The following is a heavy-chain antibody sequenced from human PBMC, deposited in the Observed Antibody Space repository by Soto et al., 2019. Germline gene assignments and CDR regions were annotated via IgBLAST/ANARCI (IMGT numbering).Heavy chain of an antibody. CDR1: GGTFSSYA. CDR3: ARKSGNSSGYYLPYYYYGMDV. D-gene: IGHD3-22*01. CDR2: IIPIFGTA. Sequence: QVQLVQSGAEVKKPGSSVKVSCKASGGTFSSYAISWVRQAPGQGLEWMGGIIPIFGTANYAQKFQGRVTITADESTSTAYMELSSLRSEDTAVYYCARKSGNSSGYYLPYYYYGMDVWGQGTTVTVSS. V-gene: IGHV1-69*01. J-gene: IGHJ6*02.